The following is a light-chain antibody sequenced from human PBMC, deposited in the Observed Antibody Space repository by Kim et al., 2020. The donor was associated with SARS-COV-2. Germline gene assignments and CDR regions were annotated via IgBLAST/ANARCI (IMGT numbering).Light chain of an antibody. Sequence: SPGERATLSCRASQSVSSSYLAWYQQKPAQAPRLLIYGASSRATGIPDRFSGSGSGTDFTLTISRLEPEDFAVYYCQQYGSSPPYTFGQGTKLEI. CDR2: GAS. CDR3: QQYGSSPPYT. V-gene: IGKV3-20*01. CDR1: QSVSSSY. J-gene: IGKJ2*01.